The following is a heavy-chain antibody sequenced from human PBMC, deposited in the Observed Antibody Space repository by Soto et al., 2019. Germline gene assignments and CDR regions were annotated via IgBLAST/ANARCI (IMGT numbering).Heavy chain of an antibody. J-gene: IGHJ5*02. CDR2: IIPIFGTA. CDR1: GGTFSSYA. CDR3: ARANYDFPINWFDP. V-gene: IGHV1-69*06. D-gene: IGHD3-3*01. Sequence: SVKVSCKASGGTFSSYAISWVRQAPGQGLEWMGGIIPIFGTANYAQKFQGRVTITADKSTSTAYMELSSLRSEDTAVYYCARANYDFPINWFDPWGQGTLVTVSS.